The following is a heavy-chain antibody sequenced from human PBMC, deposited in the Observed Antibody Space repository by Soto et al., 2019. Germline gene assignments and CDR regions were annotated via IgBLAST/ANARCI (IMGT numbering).Heavy chain of an antibody. CDR2: INHSGST. Sequence: PSETLSLTCAVYGGSFSGYYWSWIRQPPGKGLEWIGEINHSGSTNYNPSLKSRVTISVDTSKNQFSLKLSSVTAADTAVYYCARPIFYYYGSGSYYNDNWFDPWGQGTLVTVSS. J-gene: IGHJ5*02. CDR1: GGSFSGYY. D-gene: IGHD3-10*01. CDR3: ARPIFYYYGSGSYYNDNWFDP. V-gene: IGHV4-34*01.